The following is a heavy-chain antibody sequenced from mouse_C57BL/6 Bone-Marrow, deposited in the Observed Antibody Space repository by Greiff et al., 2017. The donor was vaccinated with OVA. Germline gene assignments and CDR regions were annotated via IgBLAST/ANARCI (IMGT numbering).Heavy chain of an antibody. J-gene: IGHJ2*01. V-gene: IGHV1-50*01. D-gene: IGHD2-2*01. CDR1: GYTFTSYW. CDR3: ARRRLRRRGYYFDY. Sequence: QVQLQQPGAELVKPGASVKLSCTASGYTFTSYWMQWVKQRPGQGLEWIGEIDPSDSYTNYTQKFKGKATLTVDTSSNTAYMQLSSLTSEDSAVYYCARRRLRRRGYYFDYWGQGTTLTVSS. CDR2: IDPSDSYT.